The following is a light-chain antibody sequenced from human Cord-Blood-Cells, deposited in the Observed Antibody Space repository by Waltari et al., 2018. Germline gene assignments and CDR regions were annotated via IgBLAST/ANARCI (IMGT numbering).Light chain of an antibody. V-gene: IGLV1-47*01. CDR3: AAWDDSLSGWV. J-gene: IGLJ3*02. Sequence: QSVLTQPPSASGTPGQRVTISCSGSSSNIGSNYVYWYQQLPGTAPKLLTCRNNQRPSGVPDRFSGPKSGTSASLAISGLRSEDEADYYCAAWDDSLSGWVFGGGTKLTVL. CDR1: SSNIGSNY. CDR2: RNN.